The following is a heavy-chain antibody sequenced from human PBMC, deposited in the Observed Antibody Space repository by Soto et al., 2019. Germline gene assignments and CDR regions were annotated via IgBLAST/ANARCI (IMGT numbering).Heavy chain of an antibody. CDR1: GFTFSSYA. V-gene: IGHV3-23*01. J-gene: IGHJ6*02. CDR2: ISGNGGST. Sequence: GGSLRLSCAASGFTFSSYAMSWVRQAPGKGLECVSVISGNGGSTYYADSVKGRFAISRDNSQNTLYLQMNSLRAEDSSIYYWAKEMARGYGMDVWGQGTTVTVSS. CDR3: AKEMARGYGMDV. D-gene: IGHD2-8*01.